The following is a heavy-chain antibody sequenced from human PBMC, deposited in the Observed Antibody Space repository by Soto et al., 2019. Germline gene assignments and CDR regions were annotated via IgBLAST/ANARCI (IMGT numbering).Heavy chain of an antibody. CDR2: IYYSGST. V-gene: IGHV4-30-4*01. J-gene: IGHJ5*02. CDR3: ARGPSTGGREDWFDP. CDR1: GGSISSGDYY. Sequence: SETLSLTCTVSGGSISSGDYYWSWIRQPPGKGLEWIGYIYYSGSTYYNPSLKSRVTISVDTSKNQFSLKLSSVTAADTAVYYCARGPSTGGREDWFDPWGQGTLVTVSS. D-gene: IGHD3-16*01.